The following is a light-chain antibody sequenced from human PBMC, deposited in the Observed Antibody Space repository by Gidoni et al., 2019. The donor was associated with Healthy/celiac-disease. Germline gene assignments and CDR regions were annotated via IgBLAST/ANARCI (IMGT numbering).Light chain of an antibody. J-gene: IGKJ4*01. Sequence: EIVMTHSPATLSVSPGERATLSCRASQSVSSNLAWYQQKPGQAPRLLIYGASTRATGIPARFSGSGSGTDFTLTISSLQSEDFAVYYCQQYNNWPALTFGGGTKVEIK. CDR2: GAS. V-gene: IGKV3-15*01. CDR3: QQYNNWPALT. CDR1: QSVSSN.